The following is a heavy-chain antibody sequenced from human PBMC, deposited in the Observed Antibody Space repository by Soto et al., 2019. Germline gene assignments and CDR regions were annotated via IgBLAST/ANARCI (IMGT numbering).Heavy chain of an antibody. J-gene: IGHJ4*02. CDR3: ARNSYYSHSSGPGYFHS. CDR1: GYSISSSNW. D-gene: IGHD3-22*01. Sequence: QVQLQESGPGLVKPSDTLSLTCAVSGYSISSSNWWGWIRQPPGKGLEWIGDIYYSGRTYYNPSPNSRVTMSVDTSKNQVSLQFCAVTAVDTAVYYCARNSYYSHSSGPGYFHSWGQGTLVTVSS. CDR2: IYYSGRT. V-gene: IGHV4-28*01.